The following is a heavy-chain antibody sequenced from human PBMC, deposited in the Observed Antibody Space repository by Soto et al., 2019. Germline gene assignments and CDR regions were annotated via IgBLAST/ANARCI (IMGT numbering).Heavy chain of an antibody. V-gene: IGHV4-30-4*08. CDR3: SRAGVTIFGVVIMQFDY. J-gene: IGHJ4*02. CDR1: GGSISSSSYY. CDR2: IYYSGST. Sequence: PSETLSLTCTVSGGSISSSSYYWGWIRQPPGKGLEWIGYIYYSGSTYYNPSLKSRVTISVDTSKNQFSLKLSSVTAADTAVYYCSRAGVTIFGVVIMQFDYWGQGTLVTVSS. D-gene: IGHD3-3*01.